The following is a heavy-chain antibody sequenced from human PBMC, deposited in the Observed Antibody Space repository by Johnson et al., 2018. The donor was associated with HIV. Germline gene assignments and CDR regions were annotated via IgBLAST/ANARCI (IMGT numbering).Heavy chain of an antibody. CDR2: ISYDGSKK. CDR1: GFTFSSYA. D-gene: IGHD3-3*01. Sequence: QMQLVESGGGVVQPGRSLRLSCAASGFTFSSYAMHWVRQAPGKGLEWVAVISYDGSKKYYADSVKGRFTISGDSSKNTVFLQMNSLRVEDTAVYFCARVGISDYDLAAFDIWGQGTMVTVSS. CDR3: ARVGISDYDLAAFDI. V-gene: IGHV3-30-3*01. J-gene: IGHJ3*02.